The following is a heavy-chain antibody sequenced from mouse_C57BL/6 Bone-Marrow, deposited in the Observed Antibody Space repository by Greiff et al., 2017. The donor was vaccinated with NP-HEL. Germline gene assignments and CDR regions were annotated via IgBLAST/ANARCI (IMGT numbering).Heavy chain of an antibody. CDR3: ARWGDDHYWYIDV. J-gene: IGHJ1*03. CDR1: GYTFTDYY. Sequence: VQLQQSGPELVKPGASVKISCKASGYTFTDYYMNWVKQSPGKSLEWIGDINPNNGGTSYNQKFKGKATLTVDKSSSTAYMELRSLTSEDSAVYYGARWGDDHYWYIDVWGTGTTVTVSS. V-gene: IGHV1-26*01. CDR2: INPNNGGT.